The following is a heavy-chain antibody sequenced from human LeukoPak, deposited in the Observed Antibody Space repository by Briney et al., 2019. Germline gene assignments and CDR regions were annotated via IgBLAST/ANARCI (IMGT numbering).Heavy chain of an antibody. CDR3: AGGDSSSWFAIFDY. D-gene: IGHD6-13*01. CDR2: IYYSGST. Sequence: SETLSLTCTVSGGSISSGDYYWSWIRQPPGKGLEWIGYIYYSGSTYYNPSLKSRVTISVDTSKNQFSLKLSSVTAADTAVYYCAGGDSSSWFAIFDYWGQGTLVTVSS. CDR1: GGSISSGDYY. J-gene: IGHJ4*02. V-gene: IGHV4-30-4*01.